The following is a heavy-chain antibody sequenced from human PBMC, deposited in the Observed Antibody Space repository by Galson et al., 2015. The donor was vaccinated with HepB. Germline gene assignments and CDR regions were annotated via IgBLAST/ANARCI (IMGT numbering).Heavy chain of an antibody. CDR3: TRGPRVQLERLDY. CDR1: GSAFRNIG. Sequence: SLRLSCAASGSAFRNIGMHWVRQAPGKGLEWVAGIWYDDGSHKVYAVSVQGRFTSSRDNSKKTLYLEMNSLRVEDTAVYSCTRGPRVQLERLDYGGQGAPFTVSS. J-gene: IGHJ4*02. D-gene: IGHD1-1*01. V-gene: IGHV3-33*01. CDR2: IWYDDGSHK.